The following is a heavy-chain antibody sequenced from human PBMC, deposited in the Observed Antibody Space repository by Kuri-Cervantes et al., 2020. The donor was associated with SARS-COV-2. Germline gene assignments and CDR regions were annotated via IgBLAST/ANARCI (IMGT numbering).Heavy chain of an antibody. CDR1: GFTFSSYG. V-gene: IGHV3-30*18. CDR3: AKDLLLYYNYYYGMDV. Sequence: LSLTCAASGFTFSSYGMHWVRQAPGKGLEWVAVISYDGGNKYYADSVKGRFTISRDDSKNTLYLQMNSLRAEDTAVYYCAKDLLLYYNYYYGMDVWGQGTTVTVSS. CDR2: ISYDGGNK. J-gene: IGHJ6*02. D-gene: IGHD3-3*01.